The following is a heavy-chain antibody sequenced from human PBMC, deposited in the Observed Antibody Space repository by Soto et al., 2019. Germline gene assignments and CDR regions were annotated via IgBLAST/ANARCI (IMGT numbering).Heavy chain of an antibody. CDR1: GFTFSSYS. D-gene: IGHD2-15*01. CDR2: ISGSGAGT. CDR3: ANARYCCFGSCYGLPYYYGMDV. J-gene: IGHJ6*02. Sequence: EVQLLESGGTLVQPGGSLRLSCAASGFTFSSYSMSWVRQAPGKGLEWVSGISGSGAGTYYADSVQGRFTISRDNSENKEYLQLIRPRAEDKAVYYCANARYCCFGSCYGLPYYYGMDVWGQGTTVTVSS. V-gene: IGHV3-23*01.